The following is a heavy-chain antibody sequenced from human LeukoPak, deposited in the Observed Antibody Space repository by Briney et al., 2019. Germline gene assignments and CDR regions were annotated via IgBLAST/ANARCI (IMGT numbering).Heavy chain of an antibody. CDR2: IFYNGTT. CDR3: ARRPRMVASTNWFDP. J-gene: IGHJ5*02. CDR1: GGPIYSSSFY. V-gene: IGHV4-39*01. Sequence: SETLSLTCTVSGGPIYSSSFYWDWVRQPPGMGLEWIGNIFYNGTTYYNPSLKSRVTISVDTSKNLFSLKLTPVTAADSAVYYCARRPRMVASTNWFDPWGQGTLVIVSS. D-gene: IGHD4/OR15-4a*01.